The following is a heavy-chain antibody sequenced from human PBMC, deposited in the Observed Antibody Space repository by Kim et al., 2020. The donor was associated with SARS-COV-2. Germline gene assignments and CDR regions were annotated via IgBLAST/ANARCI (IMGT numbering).Heavy chain of an antibody. CDR2: ISYDGSNK. J-gene: IGHJ4*02. CDR3: ARDPYVNGVDY. D-gene: IGHD3-10*01. CDR1: GFTFSSYA. V-gene: IGHV3-30*04. Sequence: GGSLRLSCAASGFTFSSYAMHWVRQAPGKGLEWVAVISYDGSNKYYADSVKGRFTISRDNSKNTLYLQMNSLRAEDTAVYYCARDPYVNGVDYWGQGTLVTVSS.